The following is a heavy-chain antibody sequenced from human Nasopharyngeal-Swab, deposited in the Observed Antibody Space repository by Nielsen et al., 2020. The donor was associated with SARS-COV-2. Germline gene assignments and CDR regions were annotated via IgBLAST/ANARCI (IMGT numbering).Heavy chain of an antibody. CDR3: ASPYCTNGVCYSRAGFDS. Sequence: ASVNVSCKASGYTFTGYFLHWVRQAPGQGLEWMGRISHNSGGTNYAQKFQGRVTMTSDTSISTAYMELSSLRSDDTAVYYCASPYCTNGVCYSRAGFDSWGQGSLVTVSS. V-gene: IGHV1-2*06. CDR2: ISHNSGGT. J-gene: IGHJ4*02. D-gene: IGHD2-8*01. CDR1: GYTFTGYF.